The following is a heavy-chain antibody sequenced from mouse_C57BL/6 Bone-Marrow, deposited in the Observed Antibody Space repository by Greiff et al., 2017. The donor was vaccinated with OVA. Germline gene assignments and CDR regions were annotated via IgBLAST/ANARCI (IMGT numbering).Heavy chain of an antibody. V-gene: IGHV1-7*01. J-gene: IGHJ1*03. CDR1: GYTFTSYW. CDR3: VGRWYFDV. Sequence: VKLMESGAELAKPGASVQLSCKASGYTFTSYWLHWVKQRPGQGLEWIGYINPSSGYTKYNQKFKDKATLTADKSSSTAYMQLSSLTYEDSAVYYCVGRWYFDVWGTGTTVTVSS. CDR2: INPSSGYT.